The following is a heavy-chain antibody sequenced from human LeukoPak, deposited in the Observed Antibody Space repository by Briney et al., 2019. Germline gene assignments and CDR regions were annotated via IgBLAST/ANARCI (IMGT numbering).Heavy chain of an antibody. CDR2: IKHDGSEK. Sequence: GGSLRLSCAASEFTFSRYWMSWVRQAPGKELEWVANIKHDGSEKYYVDSVKGRFTISRDNAKNSLYLQMNSLRVEDTALYYCARDGMGGIKAFDIWGQGTMVTASS. CDR3: ARDGMGGIKAFDI. D-gene: IGHD3-10*01. CDR1: EFTFSRYW. V-gene: IGHV3-7*05. J-gene: IGHJ3*02.